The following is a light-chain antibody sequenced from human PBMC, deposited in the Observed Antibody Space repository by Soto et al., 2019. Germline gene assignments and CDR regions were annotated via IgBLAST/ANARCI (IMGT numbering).Light chain of an antibody. CDR3: ASYESSNNFLYV. V-gene: IGLV2-8*01. CDR1: SSDVGGYNY. J-gene: IGLJ1*01. Sequence: LTQPPSASGSPGQSVTISCTGTSSDVGGYNYVSWYQQHPGKAPKLMIYEVSKRPSGVPDRFSGSKSGNTASLAVSGLQAEDEADYYCASYESSNNFLYVFGTGTKVTVL. CDR2: EVS.